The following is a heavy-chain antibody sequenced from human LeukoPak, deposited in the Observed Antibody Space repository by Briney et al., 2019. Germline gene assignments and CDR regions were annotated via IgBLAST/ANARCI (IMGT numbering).Heavy chain of an antibody. D-gene: IGHD5-24*01. Sequence: SETLSLTCTVSSGSISNYYWSWIRHPPGKGLEWIGYIYDNENPNYNPSLESRVTISVDASRNQFSLELSSVTAADTAVYYRARDLGSVRDGYSFGYFDLWGRGTLVTVSS. J-gene: IGHJ2*01. V-gene: IGHV4-59*01. CDR3: ARDLGSVRDGYSFGYFDL. CDR1: SGSISNYY. CDR2: IYDNENP.